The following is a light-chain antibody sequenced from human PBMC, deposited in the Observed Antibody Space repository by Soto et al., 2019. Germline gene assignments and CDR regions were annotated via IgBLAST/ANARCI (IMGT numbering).Light chain of an antibody. CDR2: TVN. V-gene: IGLV2-14*01. CDR1: SSDVGGYKY. CDR3: NSYTSSSSYV. Sequence: QSVLTQPASVSGSPGQGITISCTGTSSDVGGYKYVSWYRQHPGKAPKLLIYTVNNRPSGVSNRFSGSKSGNTASLTISGLQAEDEADYYCNSYTSSSSYVFGTGTKVTVL. J-gene: IGLJ1*01.